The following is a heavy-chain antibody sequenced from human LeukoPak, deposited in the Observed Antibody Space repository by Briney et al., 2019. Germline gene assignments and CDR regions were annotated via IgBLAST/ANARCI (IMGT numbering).Heavy chain of an antibody. CDR3: ARRYNYDPPFDP. Sequence: PSETLSLTCTVSGGSISSYYWSWIRQPPGKGLEWIGEINHSGSTNYNPSLKSRVTVLVDTSKNQFSLKLNSVTAADTAVYYCARRYNYDPPFDPWGQGTLVTVSS. J-gene: IGHJ5*02. D-gene: IGHD5-24*01. CDR1: GGSISSYY. CDR2: INHSGST. V-gene: IGHV4-34*01.